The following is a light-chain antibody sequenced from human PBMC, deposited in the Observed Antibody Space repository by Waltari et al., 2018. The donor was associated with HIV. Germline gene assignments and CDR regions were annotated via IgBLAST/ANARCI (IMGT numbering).Light chain of an antibody. CDR3: CSYAGSSTVV. Sequence: QSALTQPASVSGSPGQSITISCTGTSSDVGSYNLVSWYQQHPGKAPKLMIYEGSKRPSGVSNRFSGSKSGNTASRTISGLQAEDEADYYCCSYAGSSTVVFGGGTKLTVL. J-gene: IGLJ2*01. CDR2: EGS. V-gene: IGLV2-23*01. CDR1: SSDVGSYNL.